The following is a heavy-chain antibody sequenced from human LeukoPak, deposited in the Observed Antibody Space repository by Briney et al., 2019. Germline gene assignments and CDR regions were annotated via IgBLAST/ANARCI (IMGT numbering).Heavy chain of an antibody. CDR2: ISAYNGNT. Sequence: GASVKVSCKASGYTFTSYDINWVRQATGQGLEWMGWISAYNGNTNYAQKLQGRVTMTTDTSTSTAYMELRSLRSDDTAVYYCARDPPLGVVVPAAMFGDYYYYYYGMDVWGQGTTVTVSS. J-gene: IGHJ6*02. CDR3: ARDPPLGVVVPAAMFGDYYYYYYGMDV. D-gene: IGHD2-2*01. V-gene: IGHV1-18*01. CDR1: GYTFTSYD.